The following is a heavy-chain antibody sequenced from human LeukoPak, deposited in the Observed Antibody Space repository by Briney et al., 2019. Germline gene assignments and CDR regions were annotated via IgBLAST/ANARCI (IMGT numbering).Heavy chain of an antibody. CDR1: GFAFNSYT. V-gene: IGHV3-21*01. D-gene: IGHD4-11*01. J-gene: IGHJ6*03. CDR3: ARVAQGATTENCFYYYMDV. CDR2: ITSRSSHI. Sequence: GGSLRLSCEASGFAFNSYTITWVRQAPGKGLESVSSITSRSSHIYIADSVKGRFTISRDNAKNSLFLQMSSLRVEDTAVYYCARVAQGATTENCFYYYMDVWGKGTTVTVSS.